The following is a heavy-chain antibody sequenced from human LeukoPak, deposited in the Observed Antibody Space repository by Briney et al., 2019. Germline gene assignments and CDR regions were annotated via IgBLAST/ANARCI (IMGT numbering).Heavy chain of an antibody. CDR1: GFTFSSNA. V-gene: IGHV3-7*01. Sequence: GGSLRLSCAASGFTFSSNAMSWVRQAPGKGLEWVANIKQDGSEKYYVDSVKGRFTISRDNAKNSLYLQMNSLRAEDTAVYYCARKYYYDSSGLLDYWGQGTLVTVSS. D-gene: IGHD3-22*01. J-gene: IGHJ4*02. CDR2: IKQDGSEK. CDR3: ARKYYYDSSGLLDY.